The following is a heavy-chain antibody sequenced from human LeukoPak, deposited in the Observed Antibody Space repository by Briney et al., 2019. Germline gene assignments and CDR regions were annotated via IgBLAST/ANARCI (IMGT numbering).Heavy chain of an antibody. V-gene: IGHV3-21*01. J-gene: IGHJ4*02. D-gene: IGHD3-3*01. CDR3: ASDFWSGYAH. Sequence: GGSLRLSCAASGFTFTSYAMNWVRQAPGKGLEWVSSISSSSSYIYYADSVKGRFTISRDNAKNSLYLQMNSLRAEDTAVYYCASDFWSGYAHWGQGTLVTVSS. CDR1: GFTFTSYA. CDR2: ISSSSSYI.